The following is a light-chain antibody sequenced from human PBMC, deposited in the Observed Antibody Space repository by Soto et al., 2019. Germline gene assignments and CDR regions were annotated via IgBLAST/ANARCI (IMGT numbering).Light chain of an antibody. J-gene: IGLJ1*01. CDR1: SSDVGGYNY. CDR2: EVS. V-gene: IGLV2-14*01. CDR3: SSYTSSSSFV. Sequence: ALTQPASVSGSPGQSITISCTGTSSDVGGYNYVSWYQQHPGKAPKLMIYEVSNRPSGVSNRFSGSKSGNTASLTISGLQAEDEADYYCSSYTSSSSFVFGTGTKVTVL.